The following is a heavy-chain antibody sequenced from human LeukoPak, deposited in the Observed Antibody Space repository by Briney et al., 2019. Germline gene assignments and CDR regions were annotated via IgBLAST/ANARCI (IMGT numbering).Heavy chain of an antibody. D-gene: IGHD6-13*01. CDR1: GGSFSGYY. Sequence: SETLSLTCAVYGGSFSGYYWSWIRQPPGKGLEWIGEINHSGSTNYNPSLKSRVTISVDTSKNQFSLKLSSVNAADTAVYYCARGLGIAAAGTFDYWGQGTLVTVSS. CDR3: ARGLGIAAAGTFDY. V-gene: IGHV4-34*01. CDR2: INHSGST. J-gene: IGHJ4*02.